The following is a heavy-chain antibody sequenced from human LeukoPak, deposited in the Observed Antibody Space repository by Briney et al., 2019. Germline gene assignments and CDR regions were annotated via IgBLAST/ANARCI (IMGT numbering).Heavy chain of an antibody. V-gene: IGHV3-15*01. J-gene: IGHJ6*03. CDR2: IKAKTDGETA. Sequence: PGGSLRLSCAASGFTFSDAWMSWVRQAPGKGLEWVGRIKAKTDGETADYGAPVKGRFIISRDDPKNTLYVQMNSLKIEDTAVYYCTTDRALRFGGSTYMDVWGKGTTVTVSS. D-gene: IGHD3-10*01. CDR3: TTDRALRFGGSTYMDV. CDR1: GFTFSDAW.